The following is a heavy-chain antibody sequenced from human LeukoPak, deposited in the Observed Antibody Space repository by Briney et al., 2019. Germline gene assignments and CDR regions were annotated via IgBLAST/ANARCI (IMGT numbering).Heavy chain of an antibody. CDR2: INAGNGNA. V-gene: IGHV1-3*01. D-gene: IGHD4-23*01. J-gene: IGHJ4*02. CDR3: ATTDYGGNSVRC. Sequence: ASVKVSRKASGYTFTHFTMHWVRQAPGQRLEWMGWINAGNGNAKYSQKFQGRVTITRDTSASTAYMGLSSLRSEDTAVYYCATTDYGGNSVRCWGQGTLVTVSS. CDR1: GYTFTHFT.